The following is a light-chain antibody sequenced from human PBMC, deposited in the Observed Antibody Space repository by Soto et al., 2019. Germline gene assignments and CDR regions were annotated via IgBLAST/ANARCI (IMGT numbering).Light chain of an antibody. J-gene: IGKJ2*01. CDR2: GAS. Sequence: EIVMTQSPGTLSVSPGETATLSCRASQYVSDNLAWYHQRPGQAPRLLLYGASTRATGIPARFSGSGSGTEFTLTISSLQSEDCALYYCQQYHEWPYTFGQGTKLEIK. V-gene: IGKV3-15*01. CDR1: QYVSDN. CDR3: QQYHEWPYT.